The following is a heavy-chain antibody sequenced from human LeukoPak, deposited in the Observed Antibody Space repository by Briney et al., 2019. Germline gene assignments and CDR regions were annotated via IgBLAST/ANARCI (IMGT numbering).Heavy chain of an antibody. V-gene: IGHV3-23*01. CDR2: ISGSGGST. CDR3: AKTPICSGGSCYRGRPIDY. J-gene: IGHJ4*02. CDR1: GFTFSSYA. D-gene: IGHD2-15*01. Sequence: GGSLRLSCAASGFTFSSYAMSWVRQALGKGLEWVSAISGSGGSTYYADSVKGRFTISRDNSKNTLYLQMNSLRAEDTAVYYCAKTPICSGGSCYRGRPIDYWGQGTLVTVSS.